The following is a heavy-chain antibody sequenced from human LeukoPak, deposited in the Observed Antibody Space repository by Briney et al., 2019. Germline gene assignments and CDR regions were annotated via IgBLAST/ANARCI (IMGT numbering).Heavy chain of an antibody. CDR1: GFTFSSYA. CDR2: ISGSGGST. Sequence: GGSLRLSCAASGFTFSSYAMSWVRQAPGKGLEWVSAISGSGGSTYYADSVKGRFTISRDNSKNTLYLQMNSLRAEDTAVYYCAKDLLGLVVVPLGAFDIWGQGTMVTVSS. D-gene: IGHD3-22*01. CDR3: AKDLLGLVVVPLGAFDI. V-gene: IGHV3-23*01. J-gene: IGHJ3*02.